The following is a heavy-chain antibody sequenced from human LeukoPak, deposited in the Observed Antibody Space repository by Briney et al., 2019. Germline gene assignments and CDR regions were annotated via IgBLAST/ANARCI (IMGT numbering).Heavy chain of an antibody. D-gene: IGHD5-18*01. J-gene: IGHJ5*02. V-gene: IGHV4-59*01. Sequence: SETLSLTCTVSGGSISSYYWSWIRQPPGKGLEWIGYIYYSGSTNYIPSLKSRVTISVDTSKNQYSLKLSSVTAADTAVYYCARGGKQLWSRGWFDPWGQGTLVTVSS. CDR3: ARGGKQLWSRGWFDP. CDR2: IYYSGST. CDR1: GGSISSYY.